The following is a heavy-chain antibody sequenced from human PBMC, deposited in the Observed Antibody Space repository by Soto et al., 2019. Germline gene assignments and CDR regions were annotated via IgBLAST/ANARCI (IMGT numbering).Heavy chain of an antibody. V-gene: IGHV3-48*02. Sequence: EVQLVESGGGLVQPGGSLRLSCAGSGFIFSTYTMNWVRQAPGKGLEWLAYITGPSTTISYTDCVKGRFTITRDNAKRSLFLQLDRLMDDDTAVYYCARSLEPGVHDGLDVWGPGTTVTVSS. CDR1: GFIFSTYT. J-gene: IGHJ6*02. CDR3: ARSLEPGVHDGLDV. D-gene: IGHD1-1*01. CDR2: ITGPSTTI.